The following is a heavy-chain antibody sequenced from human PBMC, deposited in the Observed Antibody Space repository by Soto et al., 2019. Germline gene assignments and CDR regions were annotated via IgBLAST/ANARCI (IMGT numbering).Heavy chain of an antibody. V-gene: IGHV3-66*01. CDR3: AAYSHKGY. Sequence: EEQLVESGGDLVQPGGSLRLSCAASGFTVSNNYMSWVRQAPGQGLEWVSLIYSGGSTYYADSVNGRFTISRDSSKNTLYLQMNSLRAEDTAMYYCAAYSHKGYWGQGTLVTVSS. CDR1: GFTVSNNY. D-gene: IGHD3-16*01. CDR2: IYSGGST. J-gene: IGHJ4*02.